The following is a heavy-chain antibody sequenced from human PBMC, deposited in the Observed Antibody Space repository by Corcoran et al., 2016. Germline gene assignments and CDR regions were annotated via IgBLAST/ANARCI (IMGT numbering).Heavy chain of an antibody. V-gene: IGHV4-39*01. CDR3: ARHSGMTTASFCFDS. D-gene: IGHD3-10*01. J-gene: IGHJ4*02. CDR1: GGSIGSRRYY. CDR2: VYFSGVT. Sequence: QLQLPESGPGLVKPSETLSLICTVSGGSIGSRRYYWGWIRLPPGKGLKWIGSVYFSGVTYYNPSLKSRLTISVDTSKNQFSLELSPVTAADTSVYYCARHSGMTTASFCFDSWGQGTAVTVSS.